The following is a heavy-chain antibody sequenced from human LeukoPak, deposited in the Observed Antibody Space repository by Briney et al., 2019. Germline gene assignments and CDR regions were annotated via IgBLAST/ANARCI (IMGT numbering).Heavy chain of an antibody. CDR3: ATAVVGATGFFDY. J-gene: IGHJ4*02. D-gene: IGHD1-26*01. Sequence: ASVKVSCKVSGYTLTELSMHWVRQAPGKGLEWMGGFDPEDGETIYAQKFQGRVTMTKDTSTDTAYMELSSLRSEDTAVYYCATAVVGATGFFDYWGQGTLVTVSS. CDR1: GYTLTELS. V-gene: IGHV1-24*01. CDR2: FDPEDGET.